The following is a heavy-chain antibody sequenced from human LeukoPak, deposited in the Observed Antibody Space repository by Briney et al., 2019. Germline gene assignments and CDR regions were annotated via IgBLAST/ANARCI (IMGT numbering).Heavy chain of an antibody. CDR2: IIPIFGTA. CDR1: GGTFSSYA. CDR3: VPQRITGTQSLGFDP. J-gene: IGHJ5*02. D-gene: IGHD1-20*01. Sequence: SVKVSCKASGGTFSSYAISWVRQAPGQGLEWMGGIIPIFGTANYAQKFQGRVTITADESTSTAYMELSSLRSEDTAVYYCVPQRITGTQSLGFDPWGQGTLVTVSS. V-gene: IGHV1-69*13.